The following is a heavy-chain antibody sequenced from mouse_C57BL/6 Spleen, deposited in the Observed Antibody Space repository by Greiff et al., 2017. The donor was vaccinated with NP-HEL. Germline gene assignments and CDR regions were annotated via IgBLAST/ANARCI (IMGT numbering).Heavy chain of an antibody. CDR2: ISNGGGST. D-gene: IGHD1-1*01. CDR1: GFTFSDYY. V-gene: IGHV5-12*01. Sequence: EVMLVESGGGLVQPGGSLKLSCAASGFTFSDYYMYWVRQTPEKRLEWVAYISNGGGSTYYPDTVKGRFTISRDNAKNTLYLQMSRLKSEDTAMYYCARHDATGDYWGQGTTLTVSS. J-gene: IGHJ2*01. CDR3: ARHDATGDY.